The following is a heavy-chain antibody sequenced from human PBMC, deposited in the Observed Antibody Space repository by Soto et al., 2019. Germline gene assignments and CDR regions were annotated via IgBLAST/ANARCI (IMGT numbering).Heavy chain of an antibody. Sequence: PSETLSLTCAVSGASVSSTYWWSWVRQPPGKGPEWIGEINHRGSANYNPSLKSRVTMSLDISKSQFSLRLTSVTAADTAGYYCASPKIAFYNWFDPWGQGTLVTVSS. V-gene: IGHV4-4*02. CDR2: INHRGSA. D-gene: IGHD3-3*02. CDR3: ASPKIAFYNWFDP. CDR1: GASVSSTYW. J-gene: IGHJ5*02.